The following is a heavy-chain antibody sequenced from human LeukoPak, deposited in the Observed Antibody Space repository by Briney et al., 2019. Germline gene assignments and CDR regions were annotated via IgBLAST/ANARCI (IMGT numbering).Heavy chain of an antibody. CDR3: ARALKDPVVTQYYFDY. D-gene: IGHD4-23*01. Sequence: GASVKVSCQASGYTFTGYYMHWVGQAPGQGLEWMGWDSAYNGNTNYAQKLQGRVTMTTDTSTSTAYMELRSLRSDDTAVYYCARALKDPVVTQYYFDYWGQGTLVTVSS. J-gene: IGHJ4*02. CDR1: GYTFTGYY. CDR2: DSAYNGNT. V-gene: IGHV1-18*04.